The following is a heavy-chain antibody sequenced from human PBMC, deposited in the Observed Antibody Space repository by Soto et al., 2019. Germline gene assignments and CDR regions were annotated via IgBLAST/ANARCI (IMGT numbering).Heavy chain of an antibody. V-gene: IGHV3-23*01. CDR3: AKDRGSSWYFDY. CDR2: ISGSGGST. J-gene: IGHJ4*02. D-gene: IGHD6-13*01. Sequence: GGSRRLSCAASGFTFSSYAMSWVRQAPGKGLEWVSAISGSGGSTYYADSVKGRFTISRDNSKNTLYLQMNSLRAEDTAVYYCAKDRGSSWYFDYWGQGTLVTVSS. CDR1: GFTFSSYA.